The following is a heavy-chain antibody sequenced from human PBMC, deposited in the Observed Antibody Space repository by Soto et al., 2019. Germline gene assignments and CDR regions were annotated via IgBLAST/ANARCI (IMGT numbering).Heavy chain of an antibody. J-gene: IGHJ4*02. D-gene: IGHD3-9*01. CDR1: GGSISSSSYY. V-gene: IGHV4-39*01. CDR3: ARHTSPGYDILTGYQPAGGFDY. CDR2: IYYSGST. Sequence: QLQLQESGPGLVKPSETLSLTCTVSGGSISSSSYYWGWIRQPPGKGLEWIGSIYYSGSTYYNPSLKSRVTISVDTSKNQFSLKLSSVTAADTAVYYCARHTSPGYDILTGYQPAGGFDYWGQGTLVTVSS.